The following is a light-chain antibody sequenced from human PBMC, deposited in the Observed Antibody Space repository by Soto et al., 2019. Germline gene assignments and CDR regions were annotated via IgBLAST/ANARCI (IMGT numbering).Light chain of an antibody. Sequence: EVVMTQSPATLSFSPGECVTLSCRASQGISDTLAWYQHKPGQTPRLLIYDTSTRDTGVPARFRCSRSGPEFTLTINSRRSEDVAIYDCQPYHHWPLTFGAGTKVESK. J-gene: IGKJ4*01. CDR2: DTS. CDR3: QPYHHWPLT. V-gene: IGKV3-15*01. CDR1: QGISDT.